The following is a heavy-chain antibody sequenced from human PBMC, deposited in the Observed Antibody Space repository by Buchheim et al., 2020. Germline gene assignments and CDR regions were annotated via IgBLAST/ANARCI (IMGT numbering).Heavy chain of an antibody. Sequence: QVQLVQSGAEVKKPGASVKVSCKASGYTFTGYYMHWVRQAPGQGLEWMGWINPNSGGTNYAQKFQGWVTMTRDTSISTAYMALSRLRSDDTAVYYCARARGGEEGSWYYYYYGMDVWGQGTT. CDR2: INPNSGGT. CDR3: ARARGGEEGSWYYYYYGMDV. J-gene: IGHJ6*02. CDR1: GYTFTGYY. D-gene: IGHD6-13*01. V-gene: IGHV1-2*04.